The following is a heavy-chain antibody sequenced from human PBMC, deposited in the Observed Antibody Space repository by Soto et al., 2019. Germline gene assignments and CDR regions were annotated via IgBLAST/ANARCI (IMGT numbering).Heavy chain of an antibody. CDR3: ARDGGPSRGRAFDI. Sequence: QVQLVESGGGVVQPGRSLRLSCAASGFTFSSYAMHWVRQAPGKGLEWVAVISYDGSNKYYADSVKGRFTISRDNSKNTLYLQMNSLRAEDTAVYYCARDGGPSRGRAFDIWGQGTMVTVSS. J-gene: IGHJ3*02. D-gene: IGHD2-2*01. V-gene: IGHV3-30-3*01. CDR2: ISYDGSNK. CDR1: GFTFSSYA.